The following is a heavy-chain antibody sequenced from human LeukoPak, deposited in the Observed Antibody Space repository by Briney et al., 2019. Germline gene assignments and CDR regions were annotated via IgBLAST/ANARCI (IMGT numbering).Heavy chain of an antibody. V-gene: IGHV3-7*01. J-gene: IGHJ4*02. CDR3: ARPYLDFWSVGY. D-gene: IGHD3-3*01. CDR2: IKEDGSEK. Sequence: GGSLRLSCAASGFTFSGYWMSWVRQAPGKGLEWVANIKEDGSEKYYVDSVKGRFTISRDNAKNSLSLQMNSLRAEDTAVYYCARPYLDFWSVGYWGQGTLVTVSS. CDR1: GFTFSGYW.